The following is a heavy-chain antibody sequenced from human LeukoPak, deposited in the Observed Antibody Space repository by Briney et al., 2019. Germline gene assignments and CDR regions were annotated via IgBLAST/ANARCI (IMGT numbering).Heavy chain of an antibody. CDR1: GYTFTDYY. J-gene: IGHJ5*02. CDR2: INPKSGGR. Sequence: ASVKVSCKSSGYTFTDYYIHWVRQAPGQGLEWVGWINPKSGGRNSAQKFQGRVTMTRDTSINTAYMELSRVTSDDTAVYYCARDHHTSAYYFDPWGQGTLVTVSS. V-gene: IGHV1-2*02. CDR3: ARDHHTSAYYFDP. D-gene: IGHD1-26*01.